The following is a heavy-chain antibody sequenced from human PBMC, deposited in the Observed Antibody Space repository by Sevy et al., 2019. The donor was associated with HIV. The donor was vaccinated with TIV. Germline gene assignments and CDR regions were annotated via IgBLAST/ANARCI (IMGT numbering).Heavy chain of an antibody. CDR2: ISGSGGST. V-gene: IGHV3-23*01. D-gene: IGHD3-3*01. J-gene: IGHJ6*02. CDR3: AKDRPDYDFWSGYYTFDYYYYGMDV. Sequence: GGSLRLSCAASGFTFSSYAMSWVRQAPGKGLEWVSAISGSGGSTYNADFVKGPFTISRANSKNTPYLQMNSLRAEDTAVYYCAKDRPDYDFWSGYYTFDYYYYGMDVWGQGTTVTVSS. CDR1: GFTFSSYA.